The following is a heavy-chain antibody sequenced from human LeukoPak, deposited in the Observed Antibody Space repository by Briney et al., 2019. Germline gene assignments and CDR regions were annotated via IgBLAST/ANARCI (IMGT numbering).Heavy chain of an antibody. CDR1: GYTFTSYG. D-gene: IGHD3-10*01. CDR3: ARALYYGSGSYYFDY. Sequence: ASVKVSCKASGYTFTSYGISWVRQAPGQGLEWMGWISAYNGNTNYAQKLQGRVTMTTDTSTSTAYMELRGLRSDDTAVYYCARALYYGSGSYYFDYWGQGTLVTVSS. J-gene: IGHJ4*02. CDR2: ISAYNGNT. V-gene: IGHV1-18*01.